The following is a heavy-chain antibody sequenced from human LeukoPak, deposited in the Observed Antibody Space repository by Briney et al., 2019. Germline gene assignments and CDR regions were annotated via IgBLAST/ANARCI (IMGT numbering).Heavy chain of an antibody. CDR3: ARHLVAGPYYYYGMDV. V-gene: IGHV5-51*01. J-gene: IGHJ6*02. D-gene: IGHD6-19*01. CDR1: GYSFTSYW. CDR2: IYPGDSDT. Sequence: GESLKISCKGSGYSFTSYWIGWVRQMPGKGLEWMGIIYPGDSDTRYSPSFQGQVTISADKSISTAYLQWSSLKASDTAMYYCARHLVAGPYYYYGMDVWGQGTTVTVSS.